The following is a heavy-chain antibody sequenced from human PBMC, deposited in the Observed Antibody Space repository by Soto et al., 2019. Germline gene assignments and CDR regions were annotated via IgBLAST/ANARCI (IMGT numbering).Heavy chain of an antibody. CDR2: ISAYNGNT. J-gene: IGHJ3*02. V-gene: IGHV1-18*01. Sequence: QVQLVQSGAEVKKPGASVKVSCKASGYTFTSYGISWVRQAPGQGLEWMGWISAYNGNTNYAQKLQGRVTMTTDTSTGRAYMELRRLRSDDTAVYYCARGALDIVVVVAGSDAFDIWGQGTIVTVSS. CDR1: GYTFTSYG. D-gene: IGHD2-15*01. CDR3: ARGALDIVVVVAGSDAFDI.